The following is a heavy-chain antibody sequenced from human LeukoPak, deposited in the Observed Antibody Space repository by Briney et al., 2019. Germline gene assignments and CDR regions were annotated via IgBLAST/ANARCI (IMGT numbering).Heavy chain of an antibody. CDR3: ARQGYCSGGTCYYSHWFDP. CDR1: GGSISSYY. CDR2: IHYSGST. D-gene: IGHD2-15*01. Sequence: PSETLSLTCTVSGGSISSYYWSWIRQPPGKGLEWIGYIHYSGSTNYNPSLKSRVTISVDTSKNQFSLNLTSVTAADTAVYYCARQGYCSGGTCYYSHWFDPWGQGTLVTVSS. V-gene: IGHV4-59*08. J-gene: IGHJ5*02.